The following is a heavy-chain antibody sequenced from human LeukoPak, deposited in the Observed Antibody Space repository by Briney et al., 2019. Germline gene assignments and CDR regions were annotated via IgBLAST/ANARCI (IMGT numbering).Heavy chain of an antibody. V-gene: IGHV4-59*01. CDR3: ARGGGSTNWFDP. CDR2: IHYSGST. J-gene: IGHJ5*02. CDR1: GGSIRSYY. D-gene: IGHD2-15*01. Sequence: SETLSLTCTVSGGSIRSYYWSWIRQPPGKGLEWIGYIHYSGSTNYNPSLKSRVTMSVDTSKNQFSLKLSSVTAADTAVYYCARGGGSTNWFDPWGQGTLVTVSS.